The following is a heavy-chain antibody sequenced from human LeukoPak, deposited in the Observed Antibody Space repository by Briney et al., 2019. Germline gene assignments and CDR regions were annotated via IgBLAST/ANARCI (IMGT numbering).Heavy chain of an antibody. J-gene: IGHJ4*02. CDR2: ISDSGGNT. CDR3: AKPVVVGATTDY. D-gene: IGHD1-26*01. V-gene: IGHV3-23*01. Sequence: PGGSLRLSCAASGFIFDDYGMSWVRQAPGKGLEWVSSISDSGGNTYYADSVKGRFTISRDNSRNTVSLQMNSLRAEDTALYYCAKPVVVGATTDYWGQGTLVTVSS. CDR1: GFIFDDYG.